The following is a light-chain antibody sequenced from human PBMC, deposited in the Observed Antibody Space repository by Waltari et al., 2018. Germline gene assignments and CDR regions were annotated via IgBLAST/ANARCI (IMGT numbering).Light chain of an antibody. CDR2: EVS. J-gene: IGLJ1*01. V-gene: IGLV2-14*01. CDR1: SSDVGGYNR. Sequence: QSALTQPASVSGSPGQSTTISCTGTSSDVGGYNRVSWYQQHPGRAPKFMIYEVSNRPSGVSDRFSGSKSGNTASLTISGLQAEDEADYYCSSFSSSSIRYVFGIGTKVTVL. CDR3: SSFSSSSIRYV.